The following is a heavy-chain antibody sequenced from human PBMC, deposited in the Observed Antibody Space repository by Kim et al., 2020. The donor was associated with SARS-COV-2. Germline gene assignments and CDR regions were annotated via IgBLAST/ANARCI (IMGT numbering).Heavy chain of an antibody. J-gene: IGHJ6*02. V-gene: IGHV1-24*01. CDR1: GYTLTELS. D-gene: IGHD3-22*01. Sequence: ASVKVSCKVSGYTLTELSMHWVRQAPGKGLEWMGGFDPEDGETIYAQKFQGRVTMTEDTSTDTAYMELSSLRSEDTAVYYCATDGHYYDSSGHYGMDVWGQGTTVTVSS. CDR3: ATDGHYYDSSGHYGMDV. CDR2: FDPEDGET.